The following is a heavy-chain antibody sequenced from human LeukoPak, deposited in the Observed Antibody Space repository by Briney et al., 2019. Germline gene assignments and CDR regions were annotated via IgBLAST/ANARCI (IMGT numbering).Heavy chain of an antibody. D-gene: IGHD3-22*01. CDR3: AREVIVVPDAYDI. J-gene: IGHJ3*02. CDR2: INSDGSST. CDR1: GFTFSSYL. V-gene: IGHV3-74*01. Sequence: GGSLRLSCAAAGFTFSSYLMHWVRPAPGKVLVWVSRINSDGSSTSYADSVKGRFTISRDNAKNTLYLQMNSLRAEDTAVHYCAREVIVVPDAYDIWGQGTMVTVSS.